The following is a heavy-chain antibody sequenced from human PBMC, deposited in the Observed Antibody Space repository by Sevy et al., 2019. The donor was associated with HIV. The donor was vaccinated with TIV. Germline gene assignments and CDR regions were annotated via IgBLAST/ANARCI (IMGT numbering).Heavy chain of an antibody. Sequence: SETLSLTCTVSGGSISSYYWSWIRQPPGKGLEWIGYIYYSGSTNYNPSLKSRVTISVDTSKNQFSLKLSSVTAADTAVYYCATAESIAARRFFDYWGQGTLVTVSS. V-gene: IGHV4-59*01. D-gene: IGHD6-6*01. J-gene: IGHJ4*02. CDR3: ATAESIAARRFFDY. CDR2: IYYSGST. CDR1: GGSISSYY.